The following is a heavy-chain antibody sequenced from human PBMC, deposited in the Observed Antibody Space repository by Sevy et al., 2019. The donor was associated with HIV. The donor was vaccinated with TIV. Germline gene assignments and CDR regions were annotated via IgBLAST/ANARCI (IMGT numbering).Heavy chain of an antibody. CDR2: INHSGST. V-gene: IGHV4-34*01. CDR1: GGSFSGYY. CDR3: ASPGNNWFDP. Sequence: SETLSLTCAVYGGSFSGYYCSWIRQPPGKGLEWMGEINHSGSTNYNPSLKSRVTISVDTSKNQFSLKLSSVTAADTAVYYCASPGNNWFDPWGQGTLVTVSS. J-gene: IGHJ5*02.